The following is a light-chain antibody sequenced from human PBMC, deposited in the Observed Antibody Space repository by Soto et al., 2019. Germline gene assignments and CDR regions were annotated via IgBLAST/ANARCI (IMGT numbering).Light chain of an antibody. J-gene: IGKJ1*01. CDR3: QQYNNWPRT. CDR2: GAS. CDR1: QNVNSN. V-gene: IGKV3-15*01. Sequence: EIVMTQSPATLSVSPGERATLSCRASQNVNSNLAWYQQKSGQAPRLLIYGASTRATGIPARFSGTGSGTEFTLTISSLQSEDFAVYYCQQYNNWPRTFGQGTKVEIK.